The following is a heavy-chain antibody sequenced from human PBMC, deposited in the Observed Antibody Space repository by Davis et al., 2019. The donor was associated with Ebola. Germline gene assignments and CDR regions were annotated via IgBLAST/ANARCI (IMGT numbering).Heavy chain of an antibody. D-gene: IGHD5-12*01. V-gene: IGHV3-33*01. CDR2: IWYDGSNK. CDR3: ARDLGWLRSGWFDP. Sequence: GGSLRLSCAASGFTFSSYGMHWVRQAPGKGLEWVAVIWYDGSNKYYADSVKGRFTISRDNSKNTLYLQMNSLRAEDTAVYYCARDLGWLRSGWFDPWGQGTLVTVSS. J-gene: IGHJ5*02. CDR1: GFTFSSYG.